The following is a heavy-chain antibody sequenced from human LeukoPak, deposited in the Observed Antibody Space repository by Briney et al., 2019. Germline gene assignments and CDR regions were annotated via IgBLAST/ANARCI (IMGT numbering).Heavy chain of an antibody. V-gene: IGHV3-23*01. CDR2: ISGSGGST. CDR1: GFTFSSYA. D-gene: IGHD6-19*01. CDR3: AKDRGGSSGWYYFDY. J-gene: IGHJ4*02. Sequence: GGSLRLSCAASGFTFSSYAMSWVRQAPGKGLEWVSAISGSGGSTYYADSVKGWFTISRDNSKNTLYLQMNSLRAEDTAVYYCAKDRGGSSGWYYFDYWGQGTLVTVSS.